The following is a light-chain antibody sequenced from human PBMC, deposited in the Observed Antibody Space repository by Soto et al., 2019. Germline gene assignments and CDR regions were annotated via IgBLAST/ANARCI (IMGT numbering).Light chain of an antibody. CDR3: QKYNSAPLT. Sequence: DIQMTQSPSSLSASVGDTVTITCRASQGISSYLAWYQQKPGKVPKLLIYAASTLQSGVPSRFSGSASGTDFTLTISSLQPEDVGTYYCQKYNSAPLTFGGGTKVEI. CDR1: QGISSY. J-gene: IGKJ4*01. V-gene: IGKV1-27*01. CDR2: AAS.